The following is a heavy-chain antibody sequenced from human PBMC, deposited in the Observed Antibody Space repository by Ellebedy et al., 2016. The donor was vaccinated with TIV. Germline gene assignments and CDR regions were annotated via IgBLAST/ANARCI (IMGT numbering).Heavy chain of an antibody. D-gene: IGHD4-17*01. V-gene: IGHV3-23*01. CDR2: ISGSGGST. Sequence: GESLKISXAASGFTFSSYAMSWVRQAPGKGLEWVSAISGSGGSTYYADSVKGRFTISRDNSKNTLYLQMNSLRAEDTAVYYCATGHYGDYYYYGMDVWGQGTTVTVSS. CDR1: GFTFSSYA. CDR3: ATGHYGDYYYYGMDV. J-gene: IGHJ6*02.